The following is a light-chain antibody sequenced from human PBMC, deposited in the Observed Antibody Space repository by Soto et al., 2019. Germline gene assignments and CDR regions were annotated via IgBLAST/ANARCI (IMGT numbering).Light chain of an antibody. CDR1: HDINTH. J-gene: IGKJ1*01. CDR3: QRLDSYPRT. V-gene: IGKV1-9*01. Sequence: DVQLTQSPSFLSASVGDRVTITCRASHDINTHLAWYQQEPGKAPKLLIYSASSLQSGVPSRFRGSRSGTEFTLTISSLQPEDVGTYYCQRLDSYPRTFGPGTKVEIK. CDR2: SAS.